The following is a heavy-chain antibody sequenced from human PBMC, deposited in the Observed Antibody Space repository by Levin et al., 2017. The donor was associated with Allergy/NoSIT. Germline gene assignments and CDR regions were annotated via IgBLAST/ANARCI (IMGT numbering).Heavy chain of an antibody. J-gene: IGHJ4*02. CDR3: ARDSGIATAVVY. D-gene: IGHD6-13*01. V-gene: IGHV4-4*02. Sequence: PSQTLSLPCAVSGGSISSGNWWSWVRQPPGKGLEWIGEIFHSGSTNYNPSLKSRVTVSVDKSKNQFSLKLSSVTAADTAVYYCARDSGIATAVVYWGQGTLVTVSS. CDR1: GGSISSGNW. CDR2: IFHSGST.